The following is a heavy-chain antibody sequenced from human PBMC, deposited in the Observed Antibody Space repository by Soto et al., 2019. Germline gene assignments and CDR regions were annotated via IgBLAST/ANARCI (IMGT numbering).Heavy chain of an antibody. D-gene: IGHD3-10*01. CDR1: GDPMGSGDYY. CDR2: IYYIGTT. Sequence: QVQLQESGPGLVKPSQTLSLTCTVSGDPMGSGDYYWTWIRQPPGKGLEWIGYIYYIGTTFYNPSLESRVNISIDTSKNHFSLRLTSVTAADTAVYYCSRGSTYYGFLTWGQGTLVTVSS. J-gene: IGHJ5*02. V-gene: IGHV4-30-4*01. CDR3: SRGSTYYGFLT.